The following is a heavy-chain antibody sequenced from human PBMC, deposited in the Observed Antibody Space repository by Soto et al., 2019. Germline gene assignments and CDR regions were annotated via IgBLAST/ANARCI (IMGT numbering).Heavy chain of an antibody. CDR2: VKSKADGGSG. CDR3: TTDSRTTLPEIRFDY. J-gene: IGHJ4*01. CDR1: GFPFNNAW. D-gene: IGHD1-26*01. V-gene: IGHV3-15*07. Sequence: EVQLVESGGGLVKPGGSLRLSCAASGFPFNNAWINWVRQVPGKGLEWVGRVKSKADGGSGDYATPLKGRFVVSRYDSKEIVYRQMNSLKIEATGVYYCTTDSRTTLPEIRFDYWGHGTQVTVSS.